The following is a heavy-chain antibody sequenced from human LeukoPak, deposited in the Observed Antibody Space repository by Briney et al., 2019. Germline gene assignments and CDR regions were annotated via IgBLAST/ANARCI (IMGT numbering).Heavy chain of an antibody. D-gene: IGHD4-23*01. CDR3: AKGDYGGNSHTFDI. Sequence: GGSLRLSCAASGFTFSSYAMHWVRQAPGKGLEWVAVISYDGSNKYYADSVKGRFTISRDNSKNTLSLQVNSLRSEDTAVYFCAKGDYGGNSHTFDIWGQGTVVTVSS. CDR1: GFTFSSYA. V-gene: IGHV3-30-3*01. CDR2: ISYDGSNK. J-gene: IGHJ3*02.